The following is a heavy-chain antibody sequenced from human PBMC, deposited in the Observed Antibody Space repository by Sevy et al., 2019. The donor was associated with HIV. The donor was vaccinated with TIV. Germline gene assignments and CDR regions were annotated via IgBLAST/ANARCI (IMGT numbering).Heavy chain of an antibody. Sequence: ASVKVSCKASGGTFSSYAISWVRQAPGQGLEWMGGIIPIFGTANYAQKFQGRVTITADKSTSTAYMELSSLRSEDTAVYYCARDEFIAARPGGYYYYMDVWGKGTTVTVSS. J-gene: IGHJ6*03. CDR3: ARDEFIAARPGGYYYYMDV. CDR2: IIPIFGTA. D-gene: IGHD6-6*01. CDR1: GGTFSSYA. V-gene: IGHV1-69*06.